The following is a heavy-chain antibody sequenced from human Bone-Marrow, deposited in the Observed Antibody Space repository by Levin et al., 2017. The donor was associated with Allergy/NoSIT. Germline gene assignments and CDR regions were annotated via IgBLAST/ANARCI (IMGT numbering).Heavy chain of an antibody. J-gene: IGHJ4*02. CDR3: ARRAFCSSQICYDY. CDR1: GGSFSPYY. Sequence: SETLSLTCVVNGGSFSPYYWSWIRQPPGKGLEWIGENNHRGNSKYNPSLKSRVTISVDTSKSLFSLNLTSVTAADTAVYYCARRAFCSSQICYDYWGQGTLVTVSS. V-gene: IGHV4-34*01. D-gene: IGHD2-2*01. CDR2: NNHRGNS.